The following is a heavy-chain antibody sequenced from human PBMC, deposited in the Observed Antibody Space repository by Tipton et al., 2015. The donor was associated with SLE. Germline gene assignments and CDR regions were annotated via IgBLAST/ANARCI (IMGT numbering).Heavy chain of an antibody. V-gene: IGHV4-34*01. J-gene: IGHJ4*02. CDR1: GWSFSGYY. CDR2: INHSGST. D-gene: IGHD3-22*01. CDR3: ARGGGITMIVVVGFDY. Sequence: TLSLTCAVYGWSFSGYYWSWIRQPPGKGLEWIGEINHSGSTNYNPSLKSRVTISVDTSKNQFSLKLSSVTAADTAVYYCARGGGITMIVVVGFDYWGQGNLVTVSS.